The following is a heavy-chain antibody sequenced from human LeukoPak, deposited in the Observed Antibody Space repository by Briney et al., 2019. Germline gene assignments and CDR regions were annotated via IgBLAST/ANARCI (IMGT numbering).Heavy chain of an antibody. CDR3: ARATRGVLRFLEWLNWFDP. CDR2: IYYSGST. CDR1: GGSISSGGYY. J-gene: IGHJ5*02. Sequence: SQTLSLTCTVSGGSISSGGYYWSWIRQHPGKGLEWIGYIYYSGSTYYNPSLKSRVTISVDTSKNQFSLKLSSVTAADTAVYYCARATRGVLRFLEWLNWFDPWGQGTLVTVSS. V-gene: IGHV4-31*03. D-gene: IGHD3-3*01.